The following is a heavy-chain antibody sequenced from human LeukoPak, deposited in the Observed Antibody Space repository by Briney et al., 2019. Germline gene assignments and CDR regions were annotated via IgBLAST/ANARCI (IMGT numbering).Heavy chain of an antibody. Sequence: GRSLRLPCTASGFTFGDYAMSWFRQAPGKGLEWVGFIRSKAYGGTTEYAASVKGRFTISRDDSKSIAYLQMNSLKTEDTAVYYCTRVKRYYYDSSGYYFDYWGQGTLVTVSS. J-gene: IGHJ4*02. D-gene: IGHD3-22*01. CDR1: GFTFGDYA. CDR3: TRVKRYYYDSSGYYFDY. V-gene: IGHV3-49*03. CDR2: IRSKAYGGTT.